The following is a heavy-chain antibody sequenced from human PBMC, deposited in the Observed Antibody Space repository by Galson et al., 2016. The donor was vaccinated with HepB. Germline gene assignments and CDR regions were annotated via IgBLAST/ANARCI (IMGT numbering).Heavy chain of an antibody. D-gene: IGHD1-1*01. V-gene: IGHV1-3*01. CDR2: INAGNGNT. Sequence: SCKVSGYTFTTYAMHWVRQAHGQRLEWMGWINAGNGNTKYSQKFQGRVTITRDTSASTAYMELSSLTSEDTAVYYCASYDTTGYWGQGTSVTVSS. CDR1: GYTFTTYA. CDR3: ASYDTTGY. J-gene: IGHJ4*02.